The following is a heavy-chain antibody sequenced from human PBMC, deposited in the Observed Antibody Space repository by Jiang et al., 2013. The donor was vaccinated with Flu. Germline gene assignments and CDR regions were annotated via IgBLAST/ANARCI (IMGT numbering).Heavy chain of an antibody. CDR2: IIPIFGTA. CDR1: GGTFSSYA. V-gene: IGHV1-69*01. Sequence: SGAEVKKPGSSVKVSCKASGGTFSSYAISWVRQAPGQGLEWMGGIIPIFGTANYAQKFQGRVTITADESTSTAYMELSSLRSEDTAVYYCARDPAERGYSGYDYQNYWGQGTLVTVSS. J-gene: IGHJ4*02. CDR3: ARDPAERGYSGYDYQNY. D-gene: IGHD5-12*01.